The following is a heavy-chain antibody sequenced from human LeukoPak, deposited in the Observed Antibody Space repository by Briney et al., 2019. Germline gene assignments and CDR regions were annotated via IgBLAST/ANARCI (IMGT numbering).Heavy chain of an antibody. J-gene: IGHJ1*01. CDR1: GGTFSSYA. CDR2: IIPILGIA. D-gene: IGHD6-6*01. V-gene: IGHV1-69*04. Sequence: ASVKVSCKASGGTFSSYAISWVRQAPGQGLEWMGRIIPILGIANYAQKFQGRVTITADKSTSTAYMELSSLRSEDTAVYYCARGEYSSSPKTQYFQHWGQGTLVTVSS. CDR3: ARGEYSSSPKTQYFQH.